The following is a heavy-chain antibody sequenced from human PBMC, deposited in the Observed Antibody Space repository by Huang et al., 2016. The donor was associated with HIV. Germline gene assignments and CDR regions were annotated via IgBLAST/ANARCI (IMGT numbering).Heavy chain of an antibody. J-gene: IGHJ3*02. Sequence: QVQLVESGGGVVQPGRSLRLSCAASGFPFNNHAMHWVRQAPSKGLDWVAVISNDGSNNYYADSVKGRFTISRDSSKSTLFLHMTSLRTEDTAVYYCARAKDTWDAYDIWGQGTMVIVSS. V-gene: IGHV3-30-3*01. CDR1: GFPFNNHA. D-gene: IGHD5-18*01. CDR2: ISNDGSNN. CDR3: ARAKDTWDAYDI.